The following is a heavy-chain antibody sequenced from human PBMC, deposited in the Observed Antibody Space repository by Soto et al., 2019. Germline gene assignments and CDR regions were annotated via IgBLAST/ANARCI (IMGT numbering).Heavy chain of an antibody. CDR2: ISAYNGNT. J-gene: IGHJ5*02. CDR3: ARDPETGWYPTIFGVVPRWFDP. D-gene: IGHD3-3*01. Sequence: ASVKVSCKASGYTFTSYGISWVRQAPGQGLEWMGWISAYNGNTNYAQKLQGRVTMTTDTSTSTAYMELRSLRSDDTAVYYCARDPETGWYPTIFGVVPRWFDPWGQGTLVTVSS. CDR1: GYTFTSYG. V-gene: IGHV1-18*01.